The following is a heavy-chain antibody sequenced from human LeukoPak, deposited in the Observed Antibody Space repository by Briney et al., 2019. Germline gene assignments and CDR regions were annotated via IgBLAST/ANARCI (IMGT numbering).Heavy chain of an antibody. CDR3: ARITYYYGSGSYYLGDPFDY. D-gene: IGHD3-10*01. Sequence: PSETLSLTCTVSGGSISSYYWSWIRQPPGKGLEWIGYIYYSGSTNYNPSLKSRVTISVDTSKNQFSLKLSSVTAADTAVYYCARITYYYGSGSYYLGDPFDYWGQGTLVTVSS. V-gene: IGHV4-59*12. CDR1: GGSISSYY. CDR2: IYYSGST. J-gene: IGHJ4*02.